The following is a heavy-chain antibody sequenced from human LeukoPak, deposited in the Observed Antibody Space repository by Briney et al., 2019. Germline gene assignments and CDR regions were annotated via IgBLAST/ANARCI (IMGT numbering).Heavy chain of an antibody. V-gene: IGHV4-30-4*01. D-gene: IGHD1-26*01. Sequence: PSETLSLTCTVSGGSISSGDYYWRWIRQPPGKGLEWIGYIYYSGSTYYNPSLKSRVTISVDTSKNQFSLKLSSVTAADTAVYYCARVGIVGAHFDYWGQGTLVTVSS. CDR2: IYYSGST. J-gene: IGHJ4*02. CDR3: ARVGIVGAHFDY. CDR1: GGSISSGDYY.